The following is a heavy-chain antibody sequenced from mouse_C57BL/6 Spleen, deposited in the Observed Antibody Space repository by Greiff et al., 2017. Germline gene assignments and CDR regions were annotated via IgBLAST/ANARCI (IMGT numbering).Heavy chain of an antibody. Sequence: VQLQESGAELARPGASVKLSCKASGYTFTSSGISWVKQRTGQGLEWIGEIYPRSGNTYYNEKFKGKATLTADKSSSTAYMELRSLTSEDSAVYFCARRDGYYDYGGQGTTLTVSS. CDR3: ARRDGYYDY. D-gene: IGHD2-3*01. CDR1: GYTFTSSG. J-gene: IGHJ2*01. CDR2: IYPRSGNT. V-gene: IGHV1-81*01.